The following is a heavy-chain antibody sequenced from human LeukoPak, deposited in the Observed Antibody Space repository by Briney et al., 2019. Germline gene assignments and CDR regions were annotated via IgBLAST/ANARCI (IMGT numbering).Heavy chain of an antibody. CDR3: ARGRYGWLPFDY. Sequence: SETLSLTCTVSGGSMSSYYWSWIRQPPGKGLEWIGYIYYSGSTNYNPSLKSRVTISVDTSKNQFTLKLSSVTAADTAVYYCARGRYGWLPFDYWGQGTLVTVSS. CDR2: IYYSGST. CDR1: GGSMSSYY. D-gene: IGHD3-16*01. J-gene: IGHJ4*02. V-gene: IGHV4-59*01.